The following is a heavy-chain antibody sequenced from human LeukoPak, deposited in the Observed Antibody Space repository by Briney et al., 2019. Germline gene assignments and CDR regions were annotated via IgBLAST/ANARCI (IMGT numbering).Heavy chain of an antibody. CDR3: AKCPSGVLRYFAPIDY. V-gene: IGHV1-24*01. J-gene: IGHJ4*02. D-gene: IGHD3-9*01. CDR2: FNPEDVET. CDR1: GYTLTEIS. Sequence: ASVKVSCKVSGYTLTEISMHWVRQAPGQGLEWVGGFNPEDVETIYARSFQGRLTVTEDTSTDTAYMELNSLRAEDTAVYYCAKCPSGVLRYFAPIDYWGQGTLVTVSS.